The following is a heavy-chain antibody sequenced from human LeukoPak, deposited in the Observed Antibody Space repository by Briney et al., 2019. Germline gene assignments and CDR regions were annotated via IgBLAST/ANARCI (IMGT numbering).Heavy chain of an antibody. CDR2: IIPNLGIA. D-gene: IGHD2-15*01. V-gene: IGHV1-69*04. Sequence: AAVKVSRKASVGIFSSYVISWVRQAPGQGLAWMGRIIPNLGIANYPQKFQGRVTINADKSTSTAYMELSSLRSEDTAVYYCARLVVAATEDAFDIWGQGTMVTVSS. CDR3: ARLVVAATEDAFDI. CDR1: VGIFSSYV. J-gene: IGHJ3*02.